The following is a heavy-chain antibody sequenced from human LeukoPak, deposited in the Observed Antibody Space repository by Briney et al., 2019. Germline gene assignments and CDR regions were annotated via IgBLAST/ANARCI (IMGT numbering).Heavy chain of an antibody. V-gene: IGHV3-21*01. Sequence: PGGSLRLSCAASGFTFSSYSMNWVRQAPGKGLEWVSSISSSSSYIYYADSVKGRFTISRDNAKNTLYLQMNSLRAEDTAVYYCARATKPRGYCSGGSCYTSIVLFDYWGQGTLVTVSS. CDR2: ISSSSSYI. D-gene: IGHD2-15*01. J-gene: IGHJ4*02. CDR3: ARATKPRGYCSGGSCYTSIVLFDY. CDR1: GFTFSSYS.